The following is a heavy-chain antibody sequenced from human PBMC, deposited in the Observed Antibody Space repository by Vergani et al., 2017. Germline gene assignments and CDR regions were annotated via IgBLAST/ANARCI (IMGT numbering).Heavy chain of an antibody. CDR2: IIPIFGTA. Sequence: QVQLVQSGAEVKKPGSSVKVSCKASGGTFSSYAISWVRQAPGQGLEWMGRIIPIFGTANYAQKFQGRVTITADESTSTAYMELSSLRSDDTAVYYCARDRVAYSGFYYGMDVWGQGTTVTVSS. D-gene: IGHD3-10*01. CDR3: ARDRVAYSGFYYGMDV. V-gene: IGHV1-69*13. J-gene: IGHJ6*02. CDR1: GGTFSSYA.